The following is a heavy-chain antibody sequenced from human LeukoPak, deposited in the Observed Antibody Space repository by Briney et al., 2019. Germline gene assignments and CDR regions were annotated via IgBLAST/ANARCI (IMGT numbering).Heavy chain of an antibody. CDR1: GGSISSGSYY. D-gene: IGHD3-9*01. J-gene: IGHJ5*02. CDR3: AKNGQTGFSFDP. CDR2: GDDRGGT. Sequence: SETLSLTCNVSGGSISSGSYYGGWIRQPPGKGLEWIGEGDDRGGTKFNPSFKSRVTISADTSKNQFSLKLNSVTAADTAVYHCAKNGQTGFSFDPWGQGTLVTVS. V-gene: IGHV4-39*07.